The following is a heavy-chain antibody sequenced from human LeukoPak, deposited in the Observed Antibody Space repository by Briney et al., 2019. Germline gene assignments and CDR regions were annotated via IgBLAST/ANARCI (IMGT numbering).Heavy chain of an antibody. D-gene: IGHD6-13*01. Sequence: PGGSLRLSCAASGFTVNRNYMSWVRQAPGKGLEWVSIIYSGGNTYYAGSVEGRFTISRDNSKNTLYLQMNSLRAEDTAVYYCARDRDSSSWFGYWGQGTLVTVSS. CDR1: GFTVNRNY. J-gene: IGHJ4*02. CDR2: IYSGGNT. V-gene: IGHV3-66*01. CDR3: ARDRDSSSWFGY.